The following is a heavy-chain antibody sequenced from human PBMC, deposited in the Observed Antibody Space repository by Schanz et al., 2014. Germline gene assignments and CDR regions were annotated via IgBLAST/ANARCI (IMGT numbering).Heavy chain of an antibody. CDR2: TKSKEYSYIT. CDR3: AAIRSIFGY. Sequence: EVQLVESGGGLVQPAGSLRLSCAVSGIMFSDLFIDWVRQAPGKGLEWVGRTKSKEYSYITEYAASLRGRFTISRDESKTSVYLQMTSLKTEDTAVYYCAAIRSIFGYWGQGVLVTVSS. V-gene: IGHV3-72*01. J-gene: IGHJ4*02. CDR1: GIMFSDLF. D-gene: IGHD3-10*01.